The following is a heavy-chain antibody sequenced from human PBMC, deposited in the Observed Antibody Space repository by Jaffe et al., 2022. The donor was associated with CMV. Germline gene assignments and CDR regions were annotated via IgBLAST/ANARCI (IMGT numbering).Heavy chain of an antibody. CDR2: IRSKAYGGTT. J-gene: IGHJ4*02. CDR3: TTQVEMATIPPFGISRNSKKGSVFRDY. Sequence: EVQLVESGGGLVQPGRSLRLSCTASGFTFGDYAMSWVRQAPGKGLEWVGFIRSKAYGGTTEYAASVKGRFTISRDDSKSIAYLQMNSLKTEDTAVYYCTTQVEMATIPPFGISRNSKKGSVFRDYWGQGTLVTVSS. CDR1: GFTFGDYA. D-gene: IGHD5-12*01. V-gene: IGHV3-49*04.